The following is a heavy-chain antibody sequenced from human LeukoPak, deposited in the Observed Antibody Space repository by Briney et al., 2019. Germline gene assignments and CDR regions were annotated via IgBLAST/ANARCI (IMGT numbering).Heavy chain of an antibody. CDR3: TRGSGIAAAGLFVY. V-gene: IGHV4-34*01. Sequence: SETLSLTCAVYGGSFSGYYWSWIRQTPGKGLEWIGEINHSGSTNYNPSLKSRVTIPVDTSKNQFSLKLSSVTAADTAVYYCTRGSGIAAAGLFVYWGQGTLVTVSS. J-gene: IGHJ4*02. CDR2: INHSGST. CDR1: GGSFSGYY. D-gene: IGHD6-13*01.